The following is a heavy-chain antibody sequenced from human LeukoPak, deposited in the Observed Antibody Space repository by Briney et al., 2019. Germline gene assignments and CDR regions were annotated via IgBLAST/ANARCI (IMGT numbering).Heavy chain of an antibody. D-gene: IGHD5-18*01. V-gene: IGHV3-74*01. CDR3: ARDYSPTAY. CDR1: GFTFSSYW. CDR2: IASDGSST. Sequence: GGSLRLSCAASGFTFSSYWMNWVRHAPGKGLVWVSRIASDGSSTTYADSVKGRFTISRDNAKNSLYLQMNSLRAEDTAVYYCARDYSPTAYWGQGTLVTVSS. J-gene: IGHJ4*02.